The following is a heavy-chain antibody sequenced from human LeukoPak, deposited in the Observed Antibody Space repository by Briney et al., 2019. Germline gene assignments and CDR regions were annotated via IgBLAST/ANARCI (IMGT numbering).Heavy chain of an antibody. CDR1: GYTFTSYG. D-gene: IGHD1-26*01. CDR2: ISAYNGNT. CDR3: ARTHSGSYSDDFDI. V-gene: IGHV1-18*01. Sequence: ASVKVSCKASGYTFTSYGISWVRQAPGQGREWMGWISAYNGNTNYAQKLQGRVTMTTDTSTSTAYMELRSLRSDDTAVYYCARTHSGSYSDDFDIWGQGTMVTVSS. J-gene: IGHJ3*02.